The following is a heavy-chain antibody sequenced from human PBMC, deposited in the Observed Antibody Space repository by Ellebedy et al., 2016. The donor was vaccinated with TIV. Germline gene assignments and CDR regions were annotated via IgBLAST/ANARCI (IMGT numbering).Heavy chain of an antibody. CDR3: AKDRDGYDS. CDR1: GFSFSTYS. V-gene: IGHV3-30*18. Sequence: GESLKISXAASGFSFSTYSMNWVRQAPDKGLEWVAVIAFDGGTKYYRDSVKGRFTISRDNSRNTLSLQMNSLRPEDAGVYYCAKDRDGYDSWGQGALVTVSS. J-gene: IGHJ4*02. D-gene: IGHD5-24*01. CDR2: IAFDGGTK.